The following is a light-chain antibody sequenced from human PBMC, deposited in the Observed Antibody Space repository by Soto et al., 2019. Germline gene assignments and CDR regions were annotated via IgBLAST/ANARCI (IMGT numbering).Light chain of an antibody. Sequence: DIVLTQSPATLSLSPVERATLSCRASQFVNTYLAWYQQKPGQAPRLLIYDASTWATGIPARFSGSGSGTDFTLTISSLEPEDFAVYYCQQRSDWPYTFGQGTKLEIK. CDR2: DAS. V-gene: IGKV3-11*01. CDR3: QQRSDWPYT. CDR1: QFVNTY. J-gene: IGKJ2*01.